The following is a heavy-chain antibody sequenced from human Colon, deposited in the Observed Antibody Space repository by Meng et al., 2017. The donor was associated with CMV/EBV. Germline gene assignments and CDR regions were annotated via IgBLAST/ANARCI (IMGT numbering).Heavy chain of an antibody. J-gene: IGHJ2*01. D-gene: IGHD3-22*01. CDR3: VRGASYDGSGSPIWNFDL. Sequence: GESLKISCKASGDTFTTFDVNWVRQATGQGLEWMGWVNLNSGNTEYGPKFQGRVTMTRATSIRTAYMELSSLRSDGTAVYYCVRGASYDGSGSPIWNFDLWGRGTLVTVSS. V-gene: IGHV1-8*01. CDR2: VNLNSGNT. CDR1: GDTFTTFD.